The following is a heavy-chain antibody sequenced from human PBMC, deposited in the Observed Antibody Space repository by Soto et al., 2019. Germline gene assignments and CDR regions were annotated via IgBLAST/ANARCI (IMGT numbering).Heavy chain of an antibody. CDR3: ARHSPSVVPAAIWD. CDR1: GYSFTIYC. Sequence: PGESLKISGKGSGYSFTIYCISWVLQMPGKGLEWMGRIDPSDSYTNYSPSFQGHVTISADKSISTAYLQWSSLKASDTAMYYCARHSPSVVPAAIWDWGQGTLVTVSS. J-gene: IGHJ4*02. CDR2: IDPSDSYT. D-gene: IGHD2-2*01. V-gene: IGHV5-10-1*01.